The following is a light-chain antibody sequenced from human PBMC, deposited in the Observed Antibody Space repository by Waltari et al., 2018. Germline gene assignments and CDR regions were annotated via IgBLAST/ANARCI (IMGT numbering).Light chain of an antibody. CDR1: QGISSW. CDR3: QQGYNTPLT. CDR2: SAS. V-gene: IGKV1-12*01. Sequence: DIQMTQSPSSLSASVGDKVTITCRASQGISSWLAWYQQKPGKAPKLLIYSASTLQTGVPPRFSGSGSGTQYTLTINSLQSEDFATYYCQQGYNTPLTFGGGTKVEIK. J-gene: IGKJ4*01.